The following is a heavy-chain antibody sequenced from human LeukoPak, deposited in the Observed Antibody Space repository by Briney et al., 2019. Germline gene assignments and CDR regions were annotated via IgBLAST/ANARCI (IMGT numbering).Heavy chain of an antibody. CDR2: IYYSGST. Sequence: SETLSLTCTVSGGSISSYYWSWIRQPPGKGLEWIGYIYYSGSTNYYPSLKSRVTISVDTSKNQFSLKLSSVTAADTAVYYCASAFWGSSGWYLDYWGQGTLVTVSS. CDR3: ASAFWGSSGWYLDY. V-gene: IGHV4-59*01. D-gene: IGHD6-19*01. CDR1: GGSISSYY. J-gene: IGHJ4*02.